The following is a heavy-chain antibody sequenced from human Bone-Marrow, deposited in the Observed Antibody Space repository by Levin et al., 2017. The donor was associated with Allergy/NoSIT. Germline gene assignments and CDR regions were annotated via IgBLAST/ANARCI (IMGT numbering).Heavy chain of an antibody. V-gene: IGHV1-18*01. D-gene: IGHD1-26*01. CDR2: SNPYNGNT. Sequence: ASVKVSCKASGYTFTKFGLSWVRQAPGQGLEWMGWSNPYNGNTNYAQKFQGRVTMTTDTSSTKAYMELRSLTSDDTAVYYCARDHESTNSALSFWGQGTQVTVSS. CDR3: ARDHESTNSALSF. CDR1: GYTFTKFG. J-gene: IGHJ4*02.